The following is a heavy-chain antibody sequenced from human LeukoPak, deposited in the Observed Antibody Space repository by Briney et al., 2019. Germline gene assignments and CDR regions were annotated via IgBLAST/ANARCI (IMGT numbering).Heavy chain of an antibody. J-gene: IGHJ3*02. Sequence: GGSLRLSCAASGFTFSSYAMHWVRQAPGKGLEWVAAISYDGSNKYYADSVKGRFTISRDNSKNTLYLQMNSLRAEDTAVYYCAIDVPATTVTTLAFDIWGQGTMVTVSS. V-gene: IGHV3-30*04. D-gene: IGHD4-17*01. CDR2: ISYDGSNK. CDR1: GFTFSSYA. CDR3: AIDVPATTVTTLAFDI.